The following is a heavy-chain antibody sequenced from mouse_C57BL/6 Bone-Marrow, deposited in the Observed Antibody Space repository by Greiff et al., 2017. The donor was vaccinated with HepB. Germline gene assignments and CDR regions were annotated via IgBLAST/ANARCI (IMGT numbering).Heavy chain of an antibody. CDR1: GFTFSDYY. J-gene: IGHJ1*03. V-gene: IGHV5-12*01. CDR3: ARTPWAGTGWYFDV. Sequence: EVKLVESGGGLVQPGGSLKLSCAASGFTFSDYYMYWVRQTPEKRLEWVAYISNGGGSTYYPDTVKGRFTISRDNAKNTLYLQMSRLKSEDTAMYYCARTPWAGTGWYFDVWGTGTTVTVSS. CDR2: ISNGGGST. D-gene: IGHD4-1*01.